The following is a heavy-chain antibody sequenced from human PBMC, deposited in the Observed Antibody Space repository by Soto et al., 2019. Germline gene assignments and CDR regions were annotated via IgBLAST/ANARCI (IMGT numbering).Heavy chain of an antibody. CDR2: IYYSGST. CDR1: GGSISSYY. V-gene: IGHV4-59*01. D-gene: IGHD6-13*01. CDR3: ARDSSSWYFHGMDV. J-gene: IGHJ6*02. Sequence: SETLSLTCTVSGGSISSYYWSWIRQPPGKGLEWIGYIYYSGSTNYNPSLKSRVTISVDTSKNQFSLKLSSVTAADTAVYYCARDSSSWYFHGMDVWGQGTTVTVSS.